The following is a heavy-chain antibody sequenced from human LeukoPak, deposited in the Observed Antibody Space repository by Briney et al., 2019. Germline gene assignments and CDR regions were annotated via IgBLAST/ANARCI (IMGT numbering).Heavy chain of an antibody. Sequence: SETLSLTCTVSGGSISGYYWSWIRQPPGKGLEWIGYIYYSGSTNYNPSLKSRVTISVDTSKNQFSLKLSSVTAADTAVYYCARARRIAVAGTVYFDYWGQGTLVTVSS. CDR2: IYYSGST. D-gene: IGHD6-19*01. CDR3: ARARRIAVAGTVYFDY. V-gene: IGHV4-59*01. J-gene: IGHJ4*02. CDR1: GGSISGYY.